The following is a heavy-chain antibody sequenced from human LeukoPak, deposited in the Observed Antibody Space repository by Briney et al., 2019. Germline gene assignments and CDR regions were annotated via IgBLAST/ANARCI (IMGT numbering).Heavy chain of an antibody. V-gene: IGHV4-59*10. CDR2: IYTSGST. J-gene: IGHJ4*02. CDR1: GGSFSGYY. Sequence: SETLSLTCAVYGGSFSGYYWSWLRQPAGKGLEGIGRIYTSGSTNYNPSLKSRVTMSVDTSKNQFSLKLSSVTAADTAVYYCASDLLGNFDYWGQGTLVTVSS. CDR3: ASDLLGNFDY.